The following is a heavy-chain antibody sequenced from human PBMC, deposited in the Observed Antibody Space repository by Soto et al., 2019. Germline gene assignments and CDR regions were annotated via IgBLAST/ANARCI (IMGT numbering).Heavy chain of an antibody. Sequence: GEYLKISCKSYGYSSTTYWIAWVRQMPRKGLEWMGSIHRGEADTRYSPSFQGQVTISADRSITTAYLQWSSLKASDTAMYYCARHEATYYNFYGMDVWGQGTTVTVSS. CDR1: GYSSTTYW. V-gene: IGHV5-51*01. J-gene: IGHJ6*02. CDR2: IHRGEADT. CDR3: ARHEATYYNFYGMDV.